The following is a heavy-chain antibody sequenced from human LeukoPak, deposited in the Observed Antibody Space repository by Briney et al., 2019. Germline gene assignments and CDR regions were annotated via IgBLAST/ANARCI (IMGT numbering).Heavy chain of an antibody. CDR3: ARAYNSGWYEKYYFDY. D-gene: IGHD6-19*01. V-gene: IGHV4-59*12. Sequence: SETLSLTCTVSGGSIISNYWSWIRQPPGKGLEWIGYIFYSGSTNYNPSLKGRVTISVDTPKNQFSLKLTSVTAADTAVYYCARAYNSGWYEKYYFDYWGQGTLVTVSS. CDR2: IFYSGST. J-gene: IGHJ4*02. CDR1: GGSIISNY.